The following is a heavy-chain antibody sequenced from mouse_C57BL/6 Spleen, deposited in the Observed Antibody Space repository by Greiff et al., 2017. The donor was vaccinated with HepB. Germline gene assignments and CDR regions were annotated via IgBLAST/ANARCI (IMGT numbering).Heavy chain of an antibody. V-gene: IGHV1-81*01. Sequence: VQLQQSGAELARPGDSVTLSCKASGYTFTSYGISWVKPSTGQGLVWIGEIYPSSGNTYYNEKFKGKATLTADKSSSTAYMELRSLTSEDSAVYFCARSGYSKGFACWGQGTLVTVAA. J-gene: IGHJ3*01. CDR1: GYTFTSYG. D-gene: IGHD2-5*01. CDR2: IYPSSGNT. CDR3: ARSGYSKGFAC.